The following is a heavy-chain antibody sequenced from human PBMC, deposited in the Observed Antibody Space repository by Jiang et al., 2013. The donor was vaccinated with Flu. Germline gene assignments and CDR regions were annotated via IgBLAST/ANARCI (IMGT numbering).Heavy chain of an antibody. J-gene: IGHJ6*02. CDR2: ILYSGST. D-gene: IGHD3-16*01. CDR3: ARGDRFYGMDV. CDR1: GVSIGSGGDY. V-gene: IGHV4-31*03. Sequence: GSGLVKPSQTLSLTCTVSGVSIGSGGDYWNWVRQHPGKGLEWIGYILYSGSTYYNPSLQSRISISVDTSKNQFSLKLSSVTAADTAVYYCARGDRFYGMDVWGQGTTVTVS.